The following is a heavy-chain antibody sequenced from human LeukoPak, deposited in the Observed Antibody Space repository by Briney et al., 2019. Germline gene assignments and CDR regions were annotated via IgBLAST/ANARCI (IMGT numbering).Heavy chain of an antibody. CDR2: MNPNSGNT. CDR1: GGTFSSYA. CDR3: ARGGYDFWSGYQTGDY. D-gene: IGHD3-3*01. V-gene: IGHV1-8*03. Sequence: ASVKVSCKASGGTFSSYAISWVRRATGQGLEWMGWMNPNSGNTGYAQKFQGRVTITRNTSISTAYMELSSLRSEDTAVYYCARGGYDFWSGYQTGDYWGQGTLVTVSS. J-gene: IGHJ4*02.